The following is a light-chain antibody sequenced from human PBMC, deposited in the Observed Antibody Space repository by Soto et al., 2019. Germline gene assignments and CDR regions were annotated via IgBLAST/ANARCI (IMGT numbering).Light chain of an antibody. CDR1: NSDVGGYNF. Sequence: QSALTQPPSASGSPGQSVTISCTGTNSDVGGYNFVSWYQQHPGTAPKLIIYEVTKRPSGVPDRFSGSKSGSTASLTVSGLQAEDGADYYCSSYAGSNNRFVFGTGTKLTVL. V-gene: IGLV2-8*01. CDR3: SSYAGSNNRFV. CDR2: EVT. J-gene: IGLJ1*01.